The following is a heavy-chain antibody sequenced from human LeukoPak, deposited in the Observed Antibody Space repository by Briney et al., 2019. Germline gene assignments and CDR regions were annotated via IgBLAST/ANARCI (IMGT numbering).Heavy chain of an antibody. J-gene: IGHJ4*02. CDR2: ISGSGNGFSI. V-gene: IGHV3-64*04. CDR1: GFVFSIYT. Sequence: GGSLRLSCSASGFVFSIYTMYWVRQTPGKGPEYVSTISGSGNGFSIYYGDSVKGRFTISRDTSKNTLYLQMNSLRAEDTAVYFCAGRHCSGGGCYFAGADPFDYWGQGTLVTVSS. CDR3: AGRHCSGGGCYFAGADPFDY. D-gene: IGHD2-15*01.